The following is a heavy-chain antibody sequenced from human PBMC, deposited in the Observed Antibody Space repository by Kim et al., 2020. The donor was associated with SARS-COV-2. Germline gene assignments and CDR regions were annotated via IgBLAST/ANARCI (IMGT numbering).Heavy chain of an antibody. J-gene: IGHJ3*02. Sequence: SETLSLTCTVSGGSISSGGYYWSWIRQHPGKGLEWIGYIYYSGSTYYNPSLKSRVTISVDTSKNQFSLKLSSVTAADTAVYYCARRQEGLGSHYDFWSGYYFKFDAFDIWGQGTMVTVSS. CDR3: ARRQEGLGSHYDFWSGYYFKFDAFDI. CDR2: IYYSGST. D-gene: IGHD3-3*01. CDR1: GGSISSGGYY. V-gene: IGHV4-31*03.